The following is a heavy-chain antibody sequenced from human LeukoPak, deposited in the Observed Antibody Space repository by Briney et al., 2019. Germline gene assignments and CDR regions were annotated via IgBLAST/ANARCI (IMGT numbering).Heavy chain of an antibody. V-gene: IGHV3-23*01. D-gene: IGHD5-18*01. CDR2: ISGSGGST. CDR1: GFTFSSYA. J-gene: IGHJ4*02. Sequence: PGGSLRLSCAASGFTFSSYAMSSVRQAPGKGLEWVSAISGSGGSTYYADSVKGRFTISRDNSKNTLYLQMNSLRAEATDVYDCAKQRLGYCYGPGYFDYWGQGTLVTVSS. CDR3: AKQRLGYCYGPGYFDY.